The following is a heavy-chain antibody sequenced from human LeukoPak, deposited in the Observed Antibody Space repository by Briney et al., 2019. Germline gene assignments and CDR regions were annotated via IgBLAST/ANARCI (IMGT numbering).Heavy chain of an antibody. D-gene: IGHD6-19*01. V-gene: IGHV1-8*03. CDR1: GYTFTSYD. Sequence: GASVKVSCKASGYTFTSYDINWVRQATGQGLEWMGWMNPNSGNTGCAQKFQGRVTITRNTSISTAYMELSSLRSEDTAVYYCARARAVAAKGNAFDIWGQGTMVTVSS. J-gene: IGHJ3*02. CDR3: ARARAVAAKGNAFDI. CDR2: MNPNSGNT.